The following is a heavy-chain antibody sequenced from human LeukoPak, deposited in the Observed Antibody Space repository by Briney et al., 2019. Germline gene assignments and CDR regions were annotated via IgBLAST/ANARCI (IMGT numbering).Heavy chain of an antibody. CDR3: ARVESYSSSWYNTYYYYMDV. D-gene: IGHD6-13*01. CDR2: IYYSGST. V-gene: IGHV4-59*12. CDR1: GGSISSYY. J-gene: IGHJ6*03. Sequence: SETLSLTCTVSGGSISSYYWSWIRQPPGKGLEWIGYIYYSGSTNYNPSLKSRVTISVDTSKNQFSLKLSSVTAADTAVYYCARVESYSSSWYNTYYYYMDVWGKGTTVTVSS.